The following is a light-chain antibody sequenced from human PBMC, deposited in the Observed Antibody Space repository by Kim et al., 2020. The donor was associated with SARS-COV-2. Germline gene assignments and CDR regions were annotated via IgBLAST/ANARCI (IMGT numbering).Light chain of an antibody. J-gene: IGKJ1*01. CDR2: GAS. V-gene: IGKV3-20*01. Sequence: SPCDRASSPCRASHSVDSNFLAWYQQKPGQAPSLLIYGASSRATGVPDRFSGSGSGTDFTLTISRLEPEDFAVYYCQQYGTSPATFGQGTKVDIK. CDR3: QQYGTSPAT. CDR1: HSVDSNF.